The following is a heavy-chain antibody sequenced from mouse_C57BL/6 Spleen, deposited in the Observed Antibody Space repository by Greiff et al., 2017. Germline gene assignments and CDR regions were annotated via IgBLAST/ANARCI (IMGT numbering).Heavy chain of an antibody. CDR2: ISSGSSTI. CDR3: ARRYGSTYYAMDY. J-gene: IGHJ4*01. CDR1: GFTFSDYG. D-gene: IGHD1-1*01. Sequence: EVHLVESGGGLVKPGGSLKLSCAASGFTFSDYGMHWVRQAPEKGLEWVAYISSGSSTIYYADTVKGRFTISRDNAKNTLFLQMTSLRSEDTAMYYCARRYGSTYYAMDYWGQGTSVTVSS. V-gene: IGHV5-17*01.